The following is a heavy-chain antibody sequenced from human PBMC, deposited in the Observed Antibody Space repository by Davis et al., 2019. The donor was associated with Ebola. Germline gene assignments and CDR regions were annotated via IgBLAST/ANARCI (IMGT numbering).Heavy chain of an antibody. CDR3: AKGHGSGPHRYNFDH. CDR1: GFTFADYA. J-gene: IGHJ4*02. D-gene: IGHD3-10*01. V-gene: IGHV3-9*01. CDR2: FVWIGGHM. Sequence: PGGSLRLSCAASGFTFADYAMPWVRQVPGMGLEGVSTFVWIGGHMAYADSVKGRFTIARDNDKTSLFLQMNLLTAEDTAFYYCAKGHGSGPHRYNFDHWGQGTLVTVSS.